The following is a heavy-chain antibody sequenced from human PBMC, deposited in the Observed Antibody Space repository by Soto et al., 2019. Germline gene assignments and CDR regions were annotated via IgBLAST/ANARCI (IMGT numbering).Heavy chain of an antibody. CDR1: GVTFSSYA. D-gene: IGHD1-26*01. Sequence: GASVKVSCKASGVTFSSYAISWVRQAPGQGLEWMGGIIPIFGTANYAQKFQGRVTITADKSTSTAYMELSSLRSEDTAVYYCARDHSGSYAYYYYGMDVWGQGTTVTVSS. V-gene: IGHV1-69*06. CDR3: ARDHSGSYAYYYYGMDV. J-gene: IGHJ6*02. CDR2: IIPIFGTA.